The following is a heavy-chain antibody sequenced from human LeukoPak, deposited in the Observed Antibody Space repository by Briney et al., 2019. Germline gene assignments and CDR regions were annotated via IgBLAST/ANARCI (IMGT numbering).Heavy chain of an antibody. J-gene: IGHJ6*03. CDR3: ARAPIVVVPAAVRGSGFDYYYMDV. D-gene: IGHD2-2*01. V-gene: IGHV4-4*07. CDR1: GGSISSYY. Sequence: SETLSLTCTVSGGSISSYYWSWIRQPAGKGLEWIGRIYTSGSTNYNPSLKSRVTMSVDTSKNQFSLKLSSVTAADTAVYYCARAPIVVVPAAVRGSGFDYYYMDVWGKGTTVTVSS. CDR2: IYTSGST.